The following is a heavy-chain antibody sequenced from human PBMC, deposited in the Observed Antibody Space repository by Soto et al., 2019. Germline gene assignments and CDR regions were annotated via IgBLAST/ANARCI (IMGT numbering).Heavy chain of an antibody. CDR2: IKQDGSEK. J-gene: IGHJ6*03. V-gene: IGHV3-7*01. Sequence: GGSLRLSSAASGFTFSSYWMSWVRQAPGKGLEWVANIKQDGSEKYYVDSVKGRFTISRDNAKNSLYLQMNSLRAEDTAVYYCARDRTDHYYYYYYMDVWGKGTTVTVSS. CDR1: GFTFSSYW. CDR3: ARDRTDHYYYYYYMDV.